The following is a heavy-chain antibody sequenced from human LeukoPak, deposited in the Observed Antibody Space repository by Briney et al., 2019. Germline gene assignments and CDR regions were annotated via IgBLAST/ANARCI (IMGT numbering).Heavy chain of an antibody. Sequence: SETLSLTCTVSGGSISSYYWSWIRQPPGKGLEWIGYIYYSGSTNYNPFLKSRVTISVDTSKNQFSLKLSSVTAADTAVYYCARDITSHYFDCCGQGTLVTVSS. D-gene: IGHD1-14*01. CDR3: ARDITSHYFDC. CDR2: IYYSGST. J-gene: IGHJ4*02. CDR1: GGSISSYY. V-gene: IGHV4-59*01.